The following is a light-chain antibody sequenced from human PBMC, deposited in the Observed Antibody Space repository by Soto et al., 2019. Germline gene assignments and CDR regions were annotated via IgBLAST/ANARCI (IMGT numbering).Light chain of an antibody. CDR1: QDISNY. CDR3: QQDYHSLT. V-gene: IGKV1-33*01. J-gene: IGKJ4*01. Sequence: DIQMTQSPSSLSASVGDRVTITCQASQDISNYLNWYQQKPGKAPKLLIYDASNLETGVPSRFSGSGSGTDFTFTISSLQPEDIAVYYCQQDYHSLTLGGGTNVDIK. CDR2: DAS.